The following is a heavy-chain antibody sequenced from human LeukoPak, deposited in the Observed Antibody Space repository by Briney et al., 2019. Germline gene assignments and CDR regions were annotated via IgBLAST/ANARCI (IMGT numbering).Heavy chain of an antibody. D-gene: IGHD3-16*01. V-gene: IGHV4-34*01. CDR3: ARGLRVITFGGVSRGNAFDI. J-gene: IGHJ3*02. CDR2: IYHSWST. CDR1: GFTFSSYS. Sequence: PGGSLRLSCAASGFTFSSYSMNWVRQAPGKGLEWIGSIYHSWSTYFNPSLKSRVTISVDTSKNQFSLKLSSVAAADTAVYYCARGLRVITFGGVSRGNAFDIWGQGTMVTVSS.